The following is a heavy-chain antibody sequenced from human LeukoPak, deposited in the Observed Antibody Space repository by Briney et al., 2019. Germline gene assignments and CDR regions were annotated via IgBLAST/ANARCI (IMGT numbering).Heavy chain of an antibody. CDR1: GASISSFS. Sequence: PSEILSLTCAVSGASISSFSWSWIRQPAGKGLELIGYISYSGSTNYNASLKSRVTISVDTSRNQRSLKLSSVTAADTAVYYCARWAGGGKVGFDYWGHGTLVTVSA. D-gene: IGHD1-26*01. CDR3: ARWAGGGKVGFDY. CDR2: ISYSGST. V-gene: IGHV4-59*01. J-gene: IGHJ4*01.